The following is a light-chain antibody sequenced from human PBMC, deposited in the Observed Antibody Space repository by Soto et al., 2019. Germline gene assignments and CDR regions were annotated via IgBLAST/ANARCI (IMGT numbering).Light chain of an antibody. Sequence: DIQMTQSPSSLSAAVGDRVTITCRASQILNRYLAWYQQRPGKPPKLLSSSASRLQSGVPSRFSGSGSGTDFTLTISSLQPEDFATYYWQQANSFPLTFGGGTKVEIK. CDR3: QQANSFPLT. CDR2: SAS. V-gene: IGKV1-12*01. J-gene: IGKJ4*02. CDR1: QILNRY.